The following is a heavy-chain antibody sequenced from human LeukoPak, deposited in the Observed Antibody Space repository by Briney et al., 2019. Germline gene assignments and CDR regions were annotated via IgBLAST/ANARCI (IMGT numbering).Heavy chain of an antibody. V-gene: IGHV3-30*18. D-gene: IGHD3-10*01. CDR3: AKDNYYGSGTITYFDY. Sequence: GGSLRLSCAASGFTFSSYGTHWVRQAPGKGLEWVAVISYDGSNKYYADSVKGRFTISRDNSKNTLYLQMNSLRAEDTAVYYCAKDNYYGSGTITYFDYWGQGTLVTVSS. CDR1: GFTFSSYG. CDR2: ISYDGSNK. J-gene: IGHJ4*02.